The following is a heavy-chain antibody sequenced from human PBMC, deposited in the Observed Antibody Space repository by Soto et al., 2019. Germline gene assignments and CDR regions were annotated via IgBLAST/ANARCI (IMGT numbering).Heavy chain of an antibody. J-gene: IGHJ5*01. CDR3: ARGGYDFWGVFYTAWFDS. Sequence: SETLSLTCTVSGGSISSGGYYWSWIRQHPGKRPEWIGYIYNPGTTNYNHSLKSRVSMSVDSSKTQFYLKLRSVTAADTAVYYCARGGYDFWGVFYTAWFDSWGQETLVTVSS. D-gene: IGHD3-3*01. CDR1: GGSISSGGYY. V-gene: IGHV4-61*08. CDR2: IYNPGTT.